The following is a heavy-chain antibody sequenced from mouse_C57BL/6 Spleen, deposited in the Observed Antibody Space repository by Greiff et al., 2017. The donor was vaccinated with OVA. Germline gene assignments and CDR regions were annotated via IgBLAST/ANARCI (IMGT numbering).Heavy chain of an antibody. CDR1: GYTFTSYW. V-gene: IGHV1-69*01. Sequence: QVQLQQSGAELVMPGASVKLSCKASGYTFTSYWMHWVKQRPGQGLEWIGEIDPSDSYTNYNQKFKGKSTLTVDKSSSTAYMQLSSLTSEDSAVYYCARWGLYYGSTHYYFDYWGQGTTLTVSS. J-gene: IGHJ2*01. CDR2: IDPSDSYT. D-gene: IGHD1-1*01. CDR3: ARWGLYYGSTHYYFDY.